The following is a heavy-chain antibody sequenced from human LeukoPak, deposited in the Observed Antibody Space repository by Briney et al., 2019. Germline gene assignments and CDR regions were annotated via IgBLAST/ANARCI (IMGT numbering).Heavy chain of an antibody. V-gene: IGHV1-2*02. D-gene: IGHD3-22*01. CDR3: ARGQDLINPYDSSGYDY. J-gene: IGHJ4*02. CDR2: INPNSGGT. Sequence: ASAKVSCKASGYTFTGYYMHWVRQAPGQGLEWMGWINPNSGGTNYAQKFQGRVTMTRDTSISTAYMELSRLRSDDTAVYYCARGQDLINPYDSSGYDYWGQGTLVTVSS. CDR1: GYTFTGYY.